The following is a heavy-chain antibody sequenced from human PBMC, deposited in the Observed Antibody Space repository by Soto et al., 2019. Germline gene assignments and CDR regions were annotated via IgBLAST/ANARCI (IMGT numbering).Heavy chain of an antibody. V-gene: IGHV4-61*01. CDR1: GGSVSSGSYY. D-gene: IGHD3-3*01. CDR3: ARELTYYDFWSGYPNPYNWFDP. Sequence: QVQLQESGPGLVKPSETLSLTCTVSGGSVSSGSYYWSWIRQPPGKGLEWIGYIYYSGSTNYNPSPKSRFTISVDTSKNQFSLKLSSVTAADTAVYYCARELTYYDFWSGYPNPYNWFDPWGQGTLVTVSS. CDR2: IYYSGST. J-gene: IGHJ5*02.